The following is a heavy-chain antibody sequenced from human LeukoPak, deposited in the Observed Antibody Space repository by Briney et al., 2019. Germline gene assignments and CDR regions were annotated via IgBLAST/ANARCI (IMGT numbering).Heavy chain of an antibody. CDR1: GGSISSSNYY. CDR3: ARGGYSGYDP. Sequence: SETLSLTCTVSGGSISSSNYYWGWIRQPPGKGLEWIGNIYYSGSTYYNPSFKSRVTISVDTSKNQFSLKLSSVTAADTAVYYCARGGYSGYDPWGQGTLVTVSS. J-gene: IGHJ5*02. D-gene: IGHD5-12*01. CDR2: IYYSGST. V-gene: IGHV4-39*07.